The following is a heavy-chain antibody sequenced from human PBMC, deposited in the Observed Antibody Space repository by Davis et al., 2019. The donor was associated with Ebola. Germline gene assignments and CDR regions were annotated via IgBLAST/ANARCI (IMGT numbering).Heavy chain of an antibody. CDR3: AKGGGRIDY. D-gene: IGHD1-26*01. CDR1: GFTFRSYA. Sequence: LKISCSASGFTFRSYAMHWVRQAPGKGLEYVSAISSNGGSTYYADSVKGRFTISRDNSKNTLYLQMNSLRAEDTAVYYCAKGGGRIDYWGQGTLVTVSS. V-gene: IGHV3-64*04. CDR2: ISSNGGST. J-gene: IGHJ4*02.